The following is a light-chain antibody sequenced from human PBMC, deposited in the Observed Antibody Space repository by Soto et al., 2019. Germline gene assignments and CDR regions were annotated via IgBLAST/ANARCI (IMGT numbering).Light chain of an antibody. CDR1: SSNIGSNV. CDR2: SNS. V-gene: IGLV1-44*01. CDR3: AAWDDSLHGVV. Sequence: QSVLTQPPSASGTPGQRVTIFCSGSSSNIGSNVVNWYQQLPGTAPKLLIYSNSLRPSGVPDRFSGSKSGTSASLAFGGLQSEDEADYYCAAWDDSLHGVVFGGGTQLTVL. J-gene: IGLJ2*01.